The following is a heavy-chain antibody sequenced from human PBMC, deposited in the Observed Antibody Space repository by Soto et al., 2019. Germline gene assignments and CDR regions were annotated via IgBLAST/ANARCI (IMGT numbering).Heavy chain of an antibody. Sequence: QVQLVDAGGGVVQPGRSLRLSCAASGFTFSSYAMHWVRQAPGKGLEWVAVISYDGSNKYYADSVKGRFTISRDNSKNTLYLQMNSLRGEDTAVYYCARDPGYCSGGSCYYFDYWGQGTLVTVSS. D-gene: IGHD2-15*01. V-gene: IGHV3-30-3*01. CDR2: ISYDGSNK. CDR3: ARDPGYCSGGSCYYFDY. J-gene: IGHJ4*02. CDR1: GFTFSSYA.